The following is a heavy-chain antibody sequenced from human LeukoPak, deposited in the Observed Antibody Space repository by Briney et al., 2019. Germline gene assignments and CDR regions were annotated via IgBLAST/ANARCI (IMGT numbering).Heavy chain of an antibody. V-gene: IGHV4-59*12. J-gene: IGHJ6*03. CDR2: IYYSGST. CDR1: GGSISSYY. Sequence: PSETLSLTCTVSGGSISSYYWSWIRQPPGKGLEWIGYIYYSGSTNYNPSLKSRVTISVDTSKNQFSLKLSSVTAADTAVYYCARLSTGYSSSWFSRRIEYYYYMDVWGKGTTVTISS. D-gene: IGHD6-13*01. CDR3: ARLSTGYSSSWFSRRIEYYYYMDV.